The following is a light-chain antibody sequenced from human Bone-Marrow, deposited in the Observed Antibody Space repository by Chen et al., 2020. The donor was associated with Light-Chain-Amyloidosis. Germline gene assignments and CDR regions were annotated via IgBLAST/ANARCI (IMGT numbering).Light chain of an antibody. J-gene: IGKJ2*01. V-gene: IGKV1-5*03. CDR1: QSISSW. CDR3: QHYNNYPHT. Sequence: DIQMTQSPSTLAASVGDRVTITCRASQSISSWLAWYQQKPGKAPKLLIYKASSLESGVPSRFSGSRSETEFTLTISRLQPDDFATYYCQHYNNYPHTFGQGTTLEIK. CDR2: KAS.